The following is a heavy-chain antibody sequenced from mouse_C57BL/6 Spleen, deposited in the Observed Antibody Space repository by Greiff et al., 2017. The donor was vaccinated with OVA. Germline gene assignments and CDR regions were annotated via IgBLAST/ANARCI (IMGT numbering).Heavy chain of an antibody. D-gene: IGHD2-12*01. J-gene: IGHJ2*01. CDR3: ARDDGTGDYFDY. CDR1: GYTFTSYW. V-gene: IGHV1-59*01. Sequence: QVQLQQPGAELVRPGTSVKLSCKASGYTFTSYWMHWVKQRPGQGLEWIGVIDPSDSYTNYNQKFKGQATLTVDTSSSTAYMQLSSLRSEDSAVYYCARDDGTGDYFDYWGQGTTLTVSS. CDR2: IDPSDSYT.